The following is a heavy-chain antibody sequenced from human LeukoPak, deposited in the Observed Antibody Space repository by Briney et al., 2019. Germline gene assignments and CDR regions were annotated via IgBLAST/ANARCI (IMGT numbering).Heavy chain of an antibody. CDR3: AKDVSDCGGDCYSDY. Sequence: GGSLRLSCAASGIPFSSYAMSWVRQAPGKGLEWVSTISGSGGTTYYADSVKGRFTISRDNSKNTLYLQMNSLRAEDTAVYYCAKDVSDCGGDCYSDYWGQGTLVTVSS. V-gene: IGHV3-23*01. J-gene: IGHJ4*02. CDR2: ISGSGGTT. CDR1: GIPFSSYA. D-gene: IGHD2-21*02.